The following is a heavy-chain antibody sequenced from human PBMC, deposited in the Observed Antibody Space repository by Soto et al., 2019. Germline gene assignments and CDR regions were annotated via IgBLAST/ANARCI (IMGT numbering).Heavy chain of an antibody. J-gene: IGHJ4*02. CDR3: AMAQYGSRSDY. Sequence: QVQLQQWGAGLLKPSETLSLTCAVYGGSFSGYYWSWIRQPPGKGLEWIGEINHSGSTNYNPSLKSRVTISVDTSKNQFSLKLSSVTAADTAVYYCAMAQYGSRSDYWGQGTLVTVSS. V-gene: IGHV4-34*01. CDR1: GGSFSGYY. CDR2: INHSGST. D-gene: IGHD6-6*01.